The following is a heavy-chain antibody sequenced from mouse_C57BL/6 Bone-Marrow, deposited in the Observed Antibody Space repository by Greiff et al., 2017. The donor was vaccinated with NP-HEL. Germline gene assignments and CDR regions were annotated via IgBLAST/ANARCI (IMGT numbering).Heavy chain of an antibody. CDR2: ISDGGSYT. V-gene: IGHV5-4*03. CDR3: ARDSRTMFFDY. D-gene: IGHD3-1*01. CDR1: GFTFSSYA. Sequence: DVILVESGGGLVKPGGSLKLSCAASGFTFSSYAMSWVRQTPEKRLEWVATISDGGSYTYYPDNVKGRFTISRDNAKNNLYLQMSHLKSEDTAMYYCARDSRTMFFDYWGQGTTLTVSS. J-gene: IGHJ2*01.